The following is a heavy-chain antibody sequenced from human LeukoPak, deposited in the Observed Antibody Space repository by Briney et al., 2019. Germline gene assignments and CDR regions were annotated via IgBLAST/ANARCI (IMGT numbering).Heavy chain of an antibody. J-gene: IGHJ4*02. V-gene: IGHV1-8*01. CDR1: GYTFTRYD. CDR3: AREGAAAGTFDY. Sequence: ASVKVSCKASGYTFTRYDINWVRQATGQGLEWMGWMNPNSGNTGYAQKFQGRVTMTRNTSISTAYMELSSLRSEDTAVYYCAREGAAAGTFDYWGQGTLVTVSS. CDR2: MNPNSGNT. D-gene: IGHD6-13*01.